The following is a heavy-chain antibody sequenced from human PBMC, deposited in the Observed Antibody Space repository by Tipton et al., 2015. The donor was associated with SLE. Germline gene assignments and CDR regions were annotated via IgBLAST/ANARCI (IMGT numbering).Heavy chain of an antibody. Sequence: LRLSCTVSGGSISSYSWSWIRQSPGKGLEWIAYMYDSNIYYGGSTNYNPSLKSRVTISLDTSKNQFSLKLSSVTAADTAVYYCARGGTYHDSSGNIDYWGRGTLVTASS. V-gene: IGHV4-59*01. J-gene: IGHJ4*02. CDR3: ARGGTYHDSSGNIDY. CDR2: MYDSNIYYGGST. CDR1: GGSISSYS. D-gene: IGHD3-22*01.